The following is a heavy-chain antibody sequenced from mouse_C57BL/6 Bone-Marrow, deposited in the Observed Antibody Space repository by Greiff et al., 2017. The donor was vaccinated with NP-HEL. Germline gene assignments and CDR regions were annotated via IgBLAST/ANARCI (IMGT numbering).Heavy chain of an antibody. CDR1: GYTFTSYW. Sequence: QVQLQQSGAELAKPGASVKLSCKASGYTFTSYWMHWVKQRPGQGLEWIGYINPSSGYTKYNQKFKDKATLTADKSSSTAYMQMSSLTYEDSAVYYCARKNYGNYVWFAYWGQGTLVTVSA. CDR3: ARKNYGNYVWFAY. D-gene: IGHD2-1*01. V-gene: IGHV1-7*01. J-gene: IGHJ3*01. CDR2: INPSSGYT.